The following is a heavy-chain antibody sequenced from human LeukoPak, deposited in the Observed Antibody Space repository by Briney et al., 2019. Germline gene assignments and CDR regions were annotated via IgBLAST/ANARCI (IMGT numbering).Heavy chain of an antibody. V-gene: IGHV4-59*01. CDR1: GGSISSYY. J-gene: IGHJ5*02. CDR3: ARSTVTTQWFDP. CDR2: IYYSGST. Sequence: PSETLSLTCTVSGGSISSYYWSWIRQPPGKGLEWIGHIYYSGSTNYNPSLKSRVTISVDTSKNQFSLKLSSVTAADTAVYYCARSTVTTQWFDPWGQGTLVTVSS. D-gene: IGHD4-11*01.